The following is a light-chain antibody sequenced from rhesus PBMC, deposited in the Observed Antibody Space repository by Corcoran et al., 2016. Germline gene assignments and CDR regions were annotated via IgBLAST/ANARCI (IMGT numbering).Light chain of an antibody. CDR1: QSVSSS. J-gene: IGKJ1*01. CDR2: GAA. Sequence: EIVMTQSPATLSLSPGERATLSCRASQSVSSSLAWYQQKPGQAPRLLIYGAATRPTGIPDGFSGSGSGTYFTLTIRSLEPEDVAVYYCLQHSNGLTFGQGTKVDIK. CDR3: LQHSNGLT. V-gene: IGKV3-24*01.